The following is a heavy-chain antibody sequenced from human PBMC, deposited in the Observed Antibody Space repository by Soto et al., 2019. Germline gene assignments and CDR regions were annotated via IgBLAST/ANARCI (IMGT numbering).Heavy chain of an antibody. CDR1: GFIFSSYE. CDR2: ISSSGSAI. Sequence: EVQLVESGGGLVQPGGSLRLSCAASGFIFSSYEMNWVRQAPGKGLEWLSYISSSGSAIYYADSVKGRFTISRDNAKNSLYLQMNSLRAEDTAVYYCARRSSSWYNYHYGMDVWGQGTTVTVSS. D-gene: IGHD6-13*01. CDR3: ARRSSSWYNYHYGMDV. J-gene: IGHJ6*02. V-gene: IGHV3-48*03.